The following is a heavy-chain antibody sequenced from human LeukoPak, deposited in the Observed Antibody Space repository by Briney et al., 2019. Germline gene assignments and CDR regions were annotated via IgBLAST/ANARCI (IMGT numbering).Heavy chain of an antibody. D-gene: IGHD3-22*01. Sequence: GGSLRLSCAASGFTFSTYSMNWVRQAPGKGLEWVSSISSGRGYIYYADSVKGRFSISRDNAKNSLYLQMNSLRAEDTAVYYCARQCYYYDSNESCDYWGQGTLATVSS. CDR1: GFTFSTYS. J-gene: IGHJ4*02. V-gene: IGHV3-21*01. CDR3: ARQCYYYDSNESCDY. CDR2: ISSGRGYI.